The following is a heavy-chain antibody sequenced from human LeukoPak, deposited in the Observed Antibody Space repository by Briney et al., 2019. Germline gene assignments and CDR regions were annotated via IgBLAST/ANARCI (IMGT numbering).Heavy chain of an antibody. Sequence: GGSLRLSCSASGFTFSSYAMHWVRRAPGKGLEYVSAISSNGGSTYYADSVKGRFTISRDNSKNTLYLQMSSLRAEDTAVYYCVKVYYSSGWYKVEGHFDYWGQGTLVTVSS. CDR2: ISSNGGST. CDR1: GFTFSSYA. D-gene: IGHD6-19*01. CDR3: VKVYYSSGWYKVEGHFDY. J-gene: IGHJ4*02. V-gene: IGHV3-64D*06.